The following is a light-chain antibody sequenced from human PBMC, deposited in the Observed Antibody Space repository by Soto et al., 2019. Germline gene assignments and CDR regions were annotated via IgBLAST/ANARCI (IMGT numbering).Light chain of an antibody. J-gene: IGKJ2*01. CDR1: QGISIA. CDR2: DAS. Sequence: AIQLTQSPSSLSASVGDRVTITCRASQGISIALAWYQQKPGKAPKLLIYDASSLESGVPSRFSGSGSGTDFTLTISSLQPEDFATYYCQQFNSYPPLTFGQGTKLEIK. V-gene: IGKV1-13*02. CDR3: QQFNSYPPLT.